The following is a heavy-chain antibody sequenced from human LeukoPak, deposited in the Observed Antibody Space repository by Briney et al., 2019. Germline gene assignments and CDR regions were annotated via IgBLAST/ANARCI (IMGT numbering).Heavy chain of an antibody. Sequence: PSETLSLTCTVSGDSLTGYYWSWIRQSPGKALEWIGHIQTTGSTDNNPSLMGRATISVDASQNQFSLRLTSVTSTDTALYYCARVPAFWGPGILVTVSP. CDR1: GDSLTGYY. CDR2: IQTTGST. V-gene: IGHV4-4*09. CDR3: ARVPAF. J-gene: IGHJ4*02.